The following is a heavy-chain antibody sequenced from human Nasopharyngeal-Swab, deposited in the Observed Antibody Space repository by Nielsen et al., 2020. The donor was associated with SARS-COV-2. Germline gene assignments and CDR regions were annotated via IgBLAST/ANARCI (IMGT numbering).Heavy chain of an antibody. Sequence: VRQMHGKGLEWVSYISSSSSTIYYADSVKGRFTISRDNAKNSLYLQMNSLRDEDTAVYYCARDSLWFGELTFDYWGQGTLVTVSS. J-gene: IGHJ4*02. CDR3: ARDSLWFGELTFDY. D-gene: IGHD3-10*01. V-gene: IGHV3-48*02. CDR2: ISSSSSTI.